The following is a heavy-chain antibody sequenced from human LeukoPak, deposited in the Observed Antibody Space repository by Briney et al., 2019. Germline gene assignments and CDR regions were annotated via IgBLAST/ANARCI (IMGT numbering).Heavy chain of an antibody. Sequence: ASEKVSCKASGYTFTSYYMHWVRQAPGQGLEWMGIINPSGGSTSYAQKFQGRVTMTEDTSTDTAYMELSSLRSEDTAVYYCATVIRSYDFWSGYYPKAFDIWGQGTMVTVSS. CDR1: GYTFTSYY. D-gene: IGHD3-3*01. J-gene: IGHJ3*02. CDR2: INPSGGST. V-gene: IGHV1-46*01. CDR3: ATVIRSYDFWSGYYPKAFDI.